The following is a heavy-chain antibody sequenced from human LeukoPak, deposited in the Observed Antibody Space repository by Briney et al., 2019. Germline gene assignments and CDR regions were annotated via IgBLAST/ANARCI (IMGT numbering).Heavy chain of an antibody. V-gene: IGHV3-74*01. Sequence: GGSLRLSCAASGFTFSSYSMNWVRQAPGKGLVWVSRINSDGSSTSYADSVKGRFTISRDNAKNSLYLQMNSLRAEDTAVYYCAELGITMIGGVWGKGTTVTISS. D-gene: IGHD3-10*02. CDR3: AELGITMIGGV. CDR2: INSDGSST. CDR1: GFTFSSYS. J-gene: IGHJ6*04.